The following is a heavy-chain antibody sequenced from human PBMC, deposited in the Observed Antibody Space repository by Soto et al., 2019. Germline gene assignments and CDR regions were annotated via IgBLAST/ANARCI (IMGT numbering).Heavy chain of an antibody. V-gene: IGHV4-31*03. J-gene: IGHJ6*02. CDR1: GGSISSGGYY. D-gene: IGHD3-10*01. Sequence: SETLSLTCTVSGGSISSGGYYWSWIRQHPGKGLEWIGYIYYSGSTYYNPSLKSRVTISVDTSKNQFSLKLSSVTAADTAVYYCARDSGGSGSPDYYYYGMDVWGQGTTVTVSS. CDR2: IYYSGST. CDR3: ARDSGGSGSPDYYYYGMDV.